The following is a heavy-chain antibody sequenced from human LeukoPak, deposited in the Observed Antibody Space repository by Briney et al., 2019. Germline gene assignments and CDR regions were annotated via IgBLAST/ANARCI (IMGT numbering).Heavy chain of an antibody. J-gene: IGHJ3*02. Sequence: GGSPRLSCAASGFTVSSNYMSWVRQAPGKGLEWVSVIYSGGSTYYADSVKGRFTISRDNSKNTLYLQMNSLRAEDTAVYYCAREGQYSSALGAFDIWGQGTMVTVSS. V-gene: IGHV3-66*01. CDR2: IYSGGST. CDR1: GFTVSSNY. D-gene: IGHD6-19*01. CDR3: AREGQYSSALGAFDI.